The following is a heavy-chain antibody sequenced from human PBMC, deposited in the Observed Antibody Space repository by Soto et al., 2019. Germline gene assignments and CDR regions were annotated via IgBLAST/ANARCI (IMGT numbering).Heavy chain of an antibody. V-gene: IGHV3-30*18. CDR1: GFTFSSYG. D-gene: IGHD5-12*01. CDR2: ISYDGSNK. CDR3: AKDAEDIVATMHWYFDL. Sequence: QVQLVESGGGVVQPGRSLRLSCAASGFTFSSYGMHWVRQAPGKGLEWVAVISYDGSNKYYADSVKGRFTTSRDNSKNTLYLQMNSLRAEDTAVYYCAKDAEDIVATMHWYFDLWGRGTLVTVSS. J-gene: IGHJ2*01.